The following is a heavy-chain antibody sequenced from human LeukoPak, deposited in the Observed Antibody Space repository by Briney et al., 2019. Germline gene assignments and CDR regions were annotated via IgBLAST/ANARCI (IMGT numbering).Heavy chain of an antibody. V-gene: IGHV3-7*04. CDR2: IRHDAGEK. D-gene: IGHD1-1*01. CDR3: ARYWNGGNYDY. J-gene: IGHJ4*02. Sequence: GGSLRPSCAASGFTFSTYWMSWVRQAPGKGLEWVANIRHDAGEKYYVDSVKGRFTISRDNAKNSLYLQMNSLRAEDTAVYYCARYWNGGNYDYWGQGTLVTVSS. CDR1: GFTFSTYW.